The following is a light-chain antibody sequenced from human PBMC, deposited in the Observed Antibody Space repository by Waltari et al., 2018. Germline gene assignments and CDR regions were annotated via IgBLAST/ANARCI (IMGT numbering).Light chain of an antibody. J-gene: IGLJ3*02. V-gene: IGLV2-14*02. Sequence: QSALTQPASVSGSPGQSITISCTGSNSDIGTFNLVSWYEQHPGKAPKLIIYEVKNRPSWVSDRFSGSKSDNTASLTISGLQHEDEATYFCSSYGASMTLLFGGGTRVTVL. CDR2: EVK. CDR1: NSDIGTFNL. CDR3: SSYGASMTLL.